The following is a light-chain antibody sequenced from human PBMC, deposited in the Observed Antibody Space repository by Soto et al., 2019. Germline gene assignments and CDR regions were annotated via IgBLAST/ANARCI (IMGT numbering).Light chain of an antibody. V-gene: IGLV2-8*01. J-gene: IGLJ2*01. CDR2: EVS. Sequence: QSALTQPPSASGSPGQSVTISCTGSSTDVGVYNYVSWYQQHPGKAPKLMISEVSKRPSGVPDRFSGSKSGNTASLTVSGLQAEDEADYYCSSYAGSNRVIFGGGTKVTVL. CDR3: SSYAGSNRVI. CDR1: STDVGVYNY.